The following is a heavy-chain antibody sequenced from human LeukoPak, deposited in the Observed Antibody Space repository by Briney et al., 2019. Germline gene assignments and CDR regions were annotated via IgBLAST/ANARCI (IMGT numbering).Heavy chain of an antibody. D-gene: IGHD3/OR15-3a*01. CDR2: IYYSGNT. J-gene: IGHJ4*02. CDR3: ARQTGSGLFILP. V-gene: IGHV4-39*01. CDR1: GGSISSSSYY. Sequence: SETLSLTCTVSGGSISSSSYYWGWIRQPPGKGLEWIGSIYYSGNTYYNASLKSQVSISIDTSKNRFSLRLTSVTAADTAVYYCARQTGSGLFILPGGQGTLVTVSS.